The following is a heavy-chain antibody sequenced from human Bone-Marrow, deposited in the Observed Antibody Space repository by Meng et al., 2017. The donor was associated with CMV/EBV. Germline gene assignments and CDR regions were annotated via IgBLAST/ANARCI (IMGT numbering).Heavy chain of an antibody. CDR3: ARLPQVPAAIGICYYYGMDV. J-gene: IGHJ6*02. D-gene: IGHD2-2*01. CDR1: GGSISSSNW. Sequence: SETLSLTCAVSGGSISSSNWWSWVRQPPGKGLEWIGEIYHSGSTNYNPSLKSRVTISVDKSKNQFSLKLSSVTAADTAVYYCARLPQVPAAIGICYYYGMDVWGQGTTVTVSS. V-gene: IGHV4-4*02. CDR2: IYHSGST.